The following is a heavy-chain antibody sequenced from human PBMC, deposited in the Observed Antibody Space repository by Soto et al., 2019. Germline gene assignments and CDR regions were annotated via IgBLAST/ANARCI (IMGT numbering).Heavy chain of an antibody. D-gene: IGHD6-19*01. CDR3: AVVAGSYYFDS. Sequence: EVQLVESGGGLVQSGGSLRLSCSASGFTFSSYAMHWVRQAPGKGLEYVSAIKNSGSSTNYADSVKGRFTVSRDNSKNTLYLQMSSLISEDTAVYYCAVVAGSYYFDSWGHGTLVTVSS. CDR2: IKNSGSST. CDR1: GFTFSSYA. V-gene: IGHV3-64D*08. J-gene: IGHJ4*01.